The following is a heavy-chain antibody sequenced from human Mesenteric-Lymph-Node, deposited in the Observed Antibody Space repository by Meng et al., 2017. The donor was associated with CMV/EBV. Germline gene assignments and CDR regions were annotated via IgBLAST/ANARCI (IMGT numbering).Heavy chain of an antibody. J-gene: IGHJ4*02. CDR1: GGSISSGNYYY. D-gene: IGHD6-6*01. Sequence: LRLSCTVSGGSISSGNYYYWSWIRQHPGKGLEWIGSIYYSGSTYYNPSLKSRVTISVDTSKNQFSLKLSSVTAADTAVYYCARDNSISSDFDYWGQGTLVTVSS. V-gene: IGHV4-31*03. CDR2: IYYSGST. CDR3: ARDNSISSDFDY.